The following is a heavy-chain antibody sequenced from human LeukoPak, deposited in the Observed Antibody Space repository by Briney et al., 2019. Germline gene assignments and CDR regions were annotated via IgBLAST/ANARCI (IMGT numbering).Heavy chain of an antibody. CDR3: ARDWAKDSGISSGYFDY. CDR1: GYNFNSYR. V-gene: IGHV1-46*02. Sequence: ASVNVSFKACGYNFNSYRVHWVRPARGQGRECLGLINPSGGSSTYAEKFRGRIMMTIDTSTSTVYMDLSSLRPEDTAVYYCARDWAKDSGISSGYFDYWGQGTLVTVSS. CDR2: INPSGGSS. J-gene: IGHJ4*02. D-gene: IGHD1-26*01.